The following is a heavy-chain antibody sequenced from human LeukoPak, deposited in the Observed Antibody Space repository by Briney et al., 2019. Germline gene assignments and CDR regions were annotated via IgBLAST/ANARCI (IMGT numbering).Heavy chain of an antibody. CDR3: TRGRGAYGWFDP. CDR1: GFTVSSFW. CDR2: ISSDGSNT. J-gene: IGHJ5*02. D-gene: IGHD3-10*01. V-gene: IGHV3-74*01. Sequence: GSLRLSCAASGFTVSSFWMHWVRKAPGKGLVWVSRISSDGSNTYYADFVKGRFTISRDTAMSTLYLHMHSLREEDTADYYCTRGRGAYGWFDPWGQGTQVTVSS.